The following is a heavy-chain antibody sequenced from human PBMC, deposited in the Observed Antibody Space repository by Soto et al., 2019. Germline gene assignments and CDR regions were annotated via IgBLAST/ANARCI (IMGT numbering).Heavy chain of an antibody. CDR3: AKGGRQWLVTSDFNY. D-gene: IGHD6-19*01. Sequence: PGGSLRLSCAASGFTFSSYGMYWVRQAPGKGLEWVAVIWYDGSNTHYADSVKGRFTISRDSSKNTVSLEMTSLRAEDTAVYYCAKGGRQWLVTSDFNYWGQGALVTVSS. J-gene: IGHJ4*02. CDR1: GFTFSSYG. V-gene: IGHV3-30*02. CDR2: IWYDGSNT.